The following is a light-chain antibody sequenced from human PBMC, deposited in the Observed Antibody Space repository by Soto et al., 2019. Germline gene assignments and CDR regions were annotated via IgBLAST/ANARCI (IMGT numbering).Light chain of an antibody. V-gene: IGLV1-44*01. CDR1: SSNVGSNT. Sequence: QSVLTQPPSASGTPGQRVTISCSGSSSNVGSNTVNWYQQLPGTAPKLLIFSNNQRPSGVPDRFSGSKSGSSASLAISGLQSEDEADYYCAAWDDGLNAVLFGGGTKLTVL. CDR3: AAWDDGLNAVL. CDR2: SNN. J-gene: IGLJ2*01.